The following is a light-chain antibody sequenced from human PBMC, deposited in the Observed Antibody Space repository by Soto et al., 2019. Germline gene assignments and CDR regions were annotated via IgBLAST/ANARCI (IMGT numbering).Light chain of an antibody. CDR3: SSYSTGSTLV. CDR1: SSDIGSYDF. Sequence: QSALTQPASVSGSPGQSITISCTGTSSDIGSYDFVSWYQQHPDKAPKLIIYEVTNRPAGISSRFSGSKSGNTASLTISGLQAEDEADYYCSSYSTGSTLVFGGGTKLTVL. J-gene: IGLJ2*01. CDR2: EVT. V-gene: IGLV2-14*01.